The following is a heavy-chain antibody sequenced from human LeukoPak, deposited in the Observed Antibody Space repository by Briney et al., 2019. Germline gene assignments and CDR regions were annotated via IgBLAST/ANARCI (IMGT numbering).Heavy chain of an antibody. CDR1: GLSLSTSGMC. J-gene: IGHJ4*02. V-gene: IGHV2-70*11. CDR2: IDWNDDK. D-gene: IGHD3-10*01. Sequence: SGPALVRPTQTLTLTCTFSGLSLSTSGMCVSWIRQPPGKALEWLARIDWNDDKYYSTSLKTRLTISEDTSKNQVVLTMTNMDPVDTATYYCARTLRDYGSGTYGVSFFFDYWGQGTLVAVSS. CDR3: ARTLRDYGSGTYGVSFFFDY.